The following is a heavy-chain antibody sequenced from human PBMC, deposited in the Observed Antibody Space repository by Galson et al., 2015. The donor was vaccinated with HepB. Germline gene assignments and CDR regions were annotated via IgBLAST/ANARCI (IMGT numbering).Heavy chain of an antibody. CDR3: ARNPASYDYYNMDV. D-gene: IGHD6-25*01. V-gene: IGHV3-48*01. CDR2: ISAGSTGR. J-gene: IGHJ6*02. Sequence: SLRLSCAASGFSFSSHSMCWVRQAPGKGLEWVAYISAGSTGRYYGASVKGRFTISRDNAKNSVYLHMNNLRAEDTAVYYCARNPASYDYYNMDVWGRGTPVTVSS. CDR1: GFSFSSHS.